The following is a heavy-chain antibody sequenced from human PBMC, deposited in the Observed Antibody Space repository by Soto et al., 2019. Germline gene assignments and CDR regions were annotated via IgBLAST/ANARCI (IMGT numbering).Heavy chain of an antibody. V-gene: IGHV4-34*01. Sequence: QVQLQQWGAGLLKPSETLSLTCAVYGGSFSGYYWSWIRQPPGKGLEWIGEINHSGSTNYNPSLKSRVTISVDTSKNQFSLKLSSVTAADTAVYYCARKRNGYSYGGVRVDIWGQGTMVTVSS. CDR3: ARKRNGYSYGGVRVDI. CDR2: INHSGST. CDR1: GGSFSGYY. J-gene: IGHJ3*02. D-gene: IGHD5-18*01.